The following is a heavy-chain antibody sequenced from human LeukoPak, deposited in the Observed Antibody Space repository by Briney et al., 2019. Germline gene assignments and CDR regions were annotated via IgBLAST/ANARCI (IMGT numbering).Heavy chain of an antibody. D-gene: IGHD6-13*01. Sequence: ASVKVSCKASGYTFTSYDINWVRQATGQGLEWMGWINPNSGGTNYAQKFQGRVTMTRDTSIRTAYMELSRLRSDDTAVYYCARAGDIAAAPFDPWGQGTLVTVSS. J-gene: IGHJ5*02. CDR3: ARAGDIAAAPFDP. V-gene: IGHV1-2*02. CDR1: GYTFTSYD. CDR2: INPNSGGT.